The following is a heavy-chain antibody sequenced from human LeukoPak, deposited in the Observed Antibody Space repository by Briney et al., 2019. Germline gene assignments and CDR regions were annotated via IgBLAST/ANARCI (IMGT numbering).Heavy chain of an antibody. J-gene: IGHJ4*02. Sequence: SETLSLTCTVSGDSISSGGYYWSWIRQPPGKGLEWIGYIYHSGSTYYNPSLKSRVTISVDTSKSQFSLILSSVTAADTAVYYCAGHLSGGTGYDLGHWGQGALVTVSS. D-gene: IGHD5-12*01. V-gene: IGHV4-30-2*01. CDR1: GDSISSGGYY. CDR3: AGHLSGGTGYDLGH. CDR2: IYHSGST.